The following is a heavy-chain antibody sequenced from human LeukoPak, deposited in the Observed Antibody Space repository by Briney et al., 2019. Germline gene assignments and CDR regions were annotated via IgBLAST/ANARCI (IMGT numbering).Heavy chain of an antibody. Sequence: SGGSLRLSCAASGFTFSNAWMSWVRQAPGKGLEWVGSIYHSGSTYYNPSLKSRVTISVDTSKNQFSLKLSSVTAADTAVYYCARSAAGRFDYWGQGTLVTVSS. V-gene: IGHV4-38-2*01. CDR3: ARSAAGRFDY. D-gene: IGHD6-13*01. J-gene: IGHJ4*02. CDR2: IYHSGST. CDR1: GFTFSNAW.